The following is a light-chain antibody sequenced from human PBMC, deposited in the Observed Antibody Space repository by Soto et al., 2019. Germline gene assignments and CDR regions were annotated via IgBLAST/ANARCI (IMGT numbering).Light chain of an antibody. CDR3: MQGLTTPLT. CDR2: LAS. V-gene: IGKV2-28*01. Sequence: DIVMTQSPLSLPVTPGEPASISCRSSRSILSSNGYNYLDWYVQRPGQSPQLLIYLASNRAYGVPDRFSGSGSGTDVTLKISRVEAEDVGVYYCMQGLTTPLTFGGGTKVEI. CDR1: RSILSSNGYNY. J-gene: IGKJ4*01.